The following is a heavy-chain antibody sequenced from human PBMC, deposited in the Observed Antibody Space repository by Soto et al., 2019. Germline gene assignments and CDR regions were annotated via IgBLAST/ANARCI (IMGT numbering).Heavy chain of an antibody. D-gene: IGHD2-15*01. CDR3: SKDREIVVIASNWFDP. CDR2: ISGSGGST. J-gene: IGHJ5*02. CDR1: GFTFSSYA. V-gene: IGHV3-23*01. Sequence: QPGGSLRLSCAASGFTFSSYAMSWVRQAPGKGLEWVSAISGSGGSTYYADSVKDRFTISRDNSKNTLYLQMNSLRAEDTAVYYCSKDREIVVIASNWFDPWGQGTLVTVSS.